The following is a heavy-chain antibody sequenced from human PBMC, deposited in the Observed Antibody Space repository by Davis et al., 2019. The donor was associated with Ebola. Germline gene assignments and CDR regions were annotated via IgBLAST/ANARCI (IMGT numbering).Heavy chain of an antibody. CDR1: GFTFSDYY. CDR3: AKAGHCGNYCSFDS. J-gene: IGHJ4*02. D-gene: IGHD1-26*01. Sequence: GESLKISCAASGFTFSDYYMSWIRQAPGKGLEWVAVISYDGGNKYYADSVKGRFTISRDNSKNTLYLQMNSLRAEDTAVYYCAKAGHCGNYCSFDSWGQGTLVTVSS. CDR2: ISYDGGNK. V-gene: IGHV3-30*18.